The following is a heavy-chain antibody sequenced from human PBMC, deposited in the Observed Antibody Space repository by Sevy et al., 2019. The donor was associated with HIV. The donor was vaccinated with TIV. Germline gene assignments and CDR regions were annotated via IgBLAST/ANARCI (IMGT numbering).Heavy chain of an antibody. D-gene: IGHD5-18*01. CDR2: ISSRGSHI. J-gene: IGHJ4*02. CDR1: TFTFSDYY. Sequence: GGSLRLSCAASTFTFSDYYMTWIRQAPGKGLESVSCISSRGSHIYYADSVKGRFTISRDNAKNSLYLQMNSLRAEDTAVYYCARVRYNYGSYYFDYWGQGTLVTVSS. CDR3: ARVRYNYGSYYFDY. V-gene: IGHV3-11*01.